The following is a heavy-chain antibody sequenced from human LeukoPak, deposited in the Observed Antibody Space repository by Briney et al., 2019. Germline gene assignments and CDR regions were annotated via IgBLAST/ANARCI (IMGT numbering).Heavy chain of an antibody. D-gene: IGHD6-25*01. CDR3: ARHGRHASFYYYHGMDV. CDR1: GGSISSSSYY. Sequence: PSETLSLTCTVSGGSISSSSYYWGWIRQPPGQGLEWIGSIYYSGSTYYNPSLKSRVTISVDTSKNQFSLKLSSVTAADTAVYYCARHGRHASFYYYHGMDVWGQGTTVTVSS. V-gene: IGHV4-39*01. CDR2: IYYSGST. J-gene: IGHJ6*02.